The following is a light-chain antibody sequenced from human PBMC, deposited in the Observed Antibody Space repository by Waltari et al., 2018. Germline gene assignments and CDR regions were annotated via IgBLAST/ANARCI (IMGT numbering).Light chain of an antibody. CDR1: NLGDKY. J-gene: IGLJ2*01. Sequence: SYELTQPPSVSVFPGQTASITCSGDNLGDKYASWYQQRPGQSPLLVIYQDSRRPSGIPERFSGSNSGNTATLTISGTQTMDEADYYCQAWDSGAVIFGGGTKLTVL. V-gene: IGLV3-1*01. CDR3: QAWDSGAVI. CDR2: QDS.